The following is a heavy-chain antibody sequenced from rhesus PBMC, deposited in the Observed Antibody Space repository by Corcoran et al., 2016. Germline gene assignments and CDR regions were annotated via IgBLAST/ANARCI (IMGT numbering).Heavy chain of an antibody. J-gene: IGHJ4*01. V-gene: IGHV1-111*02. Sequence: EVQLVQAGAEVKKPGASVKISCKASGYTFTDYYLHWVRQAPGKGLEWMGRVDYEDGEAIHDKKFQDRVTITADTSTDTAYMELSSLRSEDTAVYYCATGGYSGYTFDYWGQGVLVTVSS. D-gene: IGHD5-42*01. CDR3: ATGGYSGYTFDY. CDR2: VDYEDGEA. CDR1: GYTFTDYY.